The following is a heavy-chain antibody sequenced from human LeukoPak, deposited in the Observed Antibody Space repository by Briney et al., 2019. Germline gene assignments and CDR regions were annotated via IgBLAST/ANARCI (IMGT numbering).Heavy chain of an antibody. V-gene: IGHV3-48*03. CDR3: ARDGRQQQLGVGVRFDY. Sequence: PGGSLRLSCAASGFTFSSYEMNWVRQALGKGLGWVSYISSSGSIIYYADSVKGRFTISRDNAKNSLYLQMNSLRAEDTAVYYCARDGRQQQLGVGVRFDYWGQGTLVTVSS. J-gene: IGHJ4*02. D-gene: IGHD6-13*01. CDR2: ISSSGSII. CDR1: GFTFSSYE.